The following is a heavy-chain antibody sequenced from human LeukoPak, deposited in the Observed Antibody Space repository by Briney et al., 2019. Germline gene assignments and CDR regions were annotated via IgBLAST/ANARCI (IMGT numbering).Heavy chain of an antibody. V-gene: IGHV3-30*02. CDR1: GFTFSSYG. CDR3: ARGYCSSTSCFDY. J-gene: IGHJ4*02. D-gene: IGHD2-2*01. Sequence: GGSLRLSCAASGFTFSSYGMHWVRQAPGKGLEWVAFIRYDGSNKYYADSVKGRFTISRDNSKNTLYLQMNSLRAEDTAVYYCARGYCSSTSCFDYWGQGTLVTVSS. CDR2: IRYDGSNK.